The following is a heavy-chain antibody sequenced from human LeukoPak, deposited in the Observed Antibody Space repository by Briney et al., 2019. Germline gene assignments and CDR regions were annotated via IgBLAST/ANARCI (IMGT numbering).Heavy chain of an antibody. CDR1: GGSISSGGYS. J-gene: IGHJ3*02. D-gene: IGHD3-22*01. Sequence: SQTLSLTCAVSGGSISSGGYSWSWIRQPPGKGLEWIGYIYYSGSTYYNPSLKSRVTISVDTPKNQFSLKLSSVTAADTAVYFCARGPYSYDSSGAFDIWGQGAMVTVSS. CDR2: IYYSGST. CDR3: ARGPYSYDSSGAFDI. V-gene: IGHV4-30-4*07.